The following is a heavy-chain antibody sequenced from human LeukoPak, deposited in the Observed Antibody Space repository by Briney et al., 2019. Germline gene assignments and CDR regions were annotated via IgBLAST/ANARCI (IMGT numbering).Heavy chain of an antibody. CDR1: GYIFTDYY. Sequence: ASVKVSCKASGYIFTDYYMHWVRQAPGQGLEWMGRINPNGGDTNYAQKFQGRVTMTGDTSISTAYMELSSLRSDDTAMYYCARVGFTSSWSNFDYWGQGTLVTVSS. J-gene: IGHJ4*02. CDR2: INPNGGDT. CDR3: ARVGFTSSWSNFDY. D-gene: IGHD6-13*01. V-gene: IGHV1-2*06.